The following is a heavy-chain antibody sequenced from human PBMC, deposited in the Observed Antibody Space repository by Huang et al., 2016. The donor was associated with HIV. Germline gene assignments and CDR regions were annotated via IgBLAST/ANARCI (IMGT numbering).Heavy chain of an antibody. D-gene: IGHD2-8*01. J-gene: IGHJ3*02. V-gene: IGHV4-30-4*08. CDR3: ARAVTRYYYDR. CDR2: IYHTGSP. Sequence: QVQLQESGPGLVKPSQSLSLTCTVSGGSLISGGSYWNWIRQPPGKGLEWIGFIYHTGSPQYNSSLESRLTIAVDTSKNQFALKLDSVTAADTAMYYCARAVTRYYYDRWGQGTLVTVSS. CDR1: GGSLISGGSY.